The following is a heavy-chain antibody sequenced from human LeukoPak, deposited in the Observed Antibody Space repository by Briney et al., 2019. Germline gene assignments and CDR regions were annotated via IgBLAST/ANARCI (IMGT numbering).Heavy chain of an antibody. Sequence: ASVKVSCKASGYTFTSYDINWVRQATGQGLEWMGWMNPKSGNTGYAQKFQGRVTMTRNTSISTAYMELSSLRSEDTAVYYCARGASSGRGLDYWGQGTLVTVSS. J-gene: IGHJ4*02. V-gene: IGHV1-8*01. CDR1: GYTFTSYD. CDR2: MNPKSGNT. CDR3: ARGASSGRGLDY. D-gene: IGHD1-26*01.